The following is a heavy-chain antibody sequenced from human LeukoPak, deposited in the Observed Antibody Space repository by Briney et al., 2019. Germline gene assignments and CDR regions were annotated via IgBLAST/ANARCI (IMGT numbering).Heavy chain of an antibody. CDR1: GFTFSSYS. J-gene: IGHJ4*02. V-gene: IGHV3-21*01. CDR2: ISSSSSYI. Sequence: GGSLRLSCAASGFTFSSYSMNWVRQAPGKGLEWVSSISSSSSYIYYADSVKGRFTISRDNAKNSLYLQMNSLRAEDTAVYYCARARESCTSTSCYLGGCGYWGQGTLVTVSS. D-gene: IGHD2-2*01. CDR3: ARARESCTSTSCYLGGCGY.